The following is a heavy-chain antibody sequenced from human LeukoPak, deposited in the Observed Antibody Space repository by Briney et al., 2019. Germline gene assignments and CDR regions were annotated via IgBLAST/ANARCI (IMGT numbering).Heavy chain of an antibody. J-gene: IGHJ6*03. CDR2: ISSSGSII. D-gene: IGHD2-2*01. CDR1: GFTFSDSY. Sequence: GGSLRLSCAASGFTFSDSYMSRIRQAPGKGLEWVSYISSSGSIIYYTDSVKGRFTISRDNAKNSLYLQMSSLRAEDTAVYYCARTPFNIVVVPAAIEVQSNFYMDVWGKGTTVTISS. CDR3: ARTPFNIVVVPAAIEVQSNFYMDV. V-gene: IGHV3-11*01.